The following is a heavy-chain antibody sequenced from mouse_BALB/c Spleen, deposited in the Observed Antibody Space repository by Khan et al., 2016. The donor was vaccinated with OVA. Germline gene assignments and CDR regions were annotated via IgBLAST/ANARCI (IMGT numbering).Heavy chain of an antibody. V-gene: IGHV1S137*01. Sequence: QVQLQQPGPELVRPGVSVKISCKGSGYTFTDYAMHWVKQSHAKSLEWIGLISTYSGNTNYKQKFKGKATMTVDKSSSTAYMELASLTSEDSAISYCTRTAYDGCYDYGGQGTPLTVSS. CDR3: TRTAYDGCYDY. D-gene: IGHD2-3*01. J-gene: IGHJ2*01. CDR2: ISTYSGNT. CDR1: GYTFTDYA.